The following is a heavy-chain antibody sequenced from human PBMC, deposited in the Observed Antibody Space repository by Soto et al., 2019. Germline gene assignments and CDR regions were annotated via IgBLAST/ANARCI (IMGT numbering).Heavy chain of an antibody. D-gene: IGHD5-18*01. CDR1: VFPFNTYS. J-gene: IGHJ4*02. V-gene: IGHV3-23*01. CDR2: ISESGDNA. CDR3: PKGGYIYGPGP. Sequence: PVGSLRLSCASSVFPFNTYSMSCVRQAPGKGPEWVSAISESGDNAFYADSVQGRFTISRDNSYNILYLQMNSLRAEDTALYFCPKGGYIYGPGPWGEGTRVTVSS.